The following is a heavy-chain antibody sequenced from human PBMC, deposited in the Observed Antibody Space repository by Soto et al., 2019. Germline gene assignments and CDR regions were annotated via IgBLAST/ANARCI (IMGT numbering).Heavy chain of an antibody. Sequence: QVQLVQSGAEVKKPGASVKVSCKASVYTFTSYGTTWGRQAPEQGLEWMGWISAYNGTTNYAQKLQGRVTMTTDTSTSTAYMELRSLRSDDTAVYYCAREYGSGSRFDYWGQGTLVTVSS. V-gene: IGHV1-18*01. CDR2: ISAYNGTT. CDR1: VYTFTSYG. CDR3: AREYGSGSRFDY. D-gene: IGHD3-10*01. J-gene: IGHJ4*02.